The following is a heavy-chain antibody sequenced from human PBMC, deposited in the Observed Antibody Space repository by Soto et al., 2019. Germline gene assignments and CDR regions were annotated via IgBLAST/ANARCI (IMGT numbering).Heavy chain of an antibody. CDR3: VRHVGETYFDY. D-gene: IGHD2-21*01. Sequence: EVQLVESGGGLVQPGGSLKLSCAASGFTFSDSAIQWVRQASGKGLEWVGRIRSKANDYATAFAASVKGRFTISRDDSKNTAYLQMNSLKTEETAVYYCVRHVGETYFDYWGQGTLVTVSS. V-gene: IGHV3-73*01. CDR2: IRSKANDYAT. CDR1: GFTFSDSA. J-gene: IGHJ4*02.